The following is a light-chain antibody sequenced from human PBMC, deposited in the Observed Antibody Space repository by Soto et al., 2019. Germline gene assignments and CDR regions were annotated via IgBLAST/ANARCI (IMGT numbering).Light chain of an antibody. CDR3: QQSYSTPCT. CDR1: QSISSY. J-gene: IGKJ2*02. V-gene: IGKV1-39*01. Sequence: DIQMTQAPSSLSSSVGDRVTITCRASQSISSYLRWYQQKPGKAPNLLIYAASTLQSQVQSRFRDSGSGTDLPLTISSLQPEDFATYYCQQSYSTPCTFGQGTKLEIK. CDR2: AAS.